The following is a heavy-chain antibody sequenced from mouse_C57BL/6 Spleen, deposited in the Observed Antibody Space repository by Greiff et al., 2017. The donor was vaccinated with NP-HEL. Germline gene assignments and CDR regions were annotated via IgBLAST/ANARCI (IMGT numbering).Heavy chain of an antibody. CDR3: ERWGEGFAY. J-gene: IGHJ3*01. V-gene: IGHV1-82*01. CDR2: IYPGDGDT. Sequence: VQLVESGPELVKPGASVKISCKASGYAFSSSWMNWVKQRPGKGLEWIGRIYPGDGDTNYNGKFKGKATLTADKSSSTAYMQLSSLTSEDSAVYFCERWGEGFAYWGQGTLVTVAA. CDR1: GYAFSSSW.